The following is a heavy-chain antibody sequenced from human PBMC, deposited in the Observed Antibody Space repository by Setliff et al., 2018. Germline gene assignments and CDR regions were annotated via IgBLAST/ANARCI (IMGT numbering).Heavy chain of an antibody. CDR1: GYTLTNYY. J-gene: IGHJ4*02. V-gene: IGHV1-46*01. D-gene: IGHD4-4*01. Sequence: ASVKVSCKASGYTLTNYYMHWVRQAPGQGLEWMGIINPSGGSTKYAEKFQGRVTLTRDTSTSTVYLDLSSLRFEDTAIYYCARGDYSNPCDYWGQGTLVTVSS. CDR2: INPSGGST. CDR3: ARGDYSNPCDY.